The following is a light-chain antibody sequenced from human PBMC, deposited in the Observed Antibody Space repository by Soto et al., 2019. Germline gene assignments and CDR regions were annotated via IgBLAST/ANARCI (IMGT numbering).Light chain of an antibody. CDR2: AAS. CDR1: QSISSY. Sequence: DIQMTQSPSSLSASVGDRVTITCRASQSISSYLNWYQQKPGKAPKLLTYAASSLQSGVPSRFSGSGYGTDFTLTISSLQSKEFATYYFQQSYSTPLTFGGRTKVDIK. J-gene: IGKJ4*01. V-gene: IGKV1-39*01. CDR3: QQSYSTPLT.